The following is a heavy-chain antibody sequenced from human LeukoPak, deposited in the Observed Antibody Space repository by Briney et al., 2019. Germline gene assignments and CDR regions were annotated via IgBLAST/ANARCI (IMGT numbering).Heavy chain of an antibody. D-gene: IGHD6-6*01. CDR2: IRYDGSNK. Sequence: PGGSLRLSCAASGFTFSSYGMHWVRQAPGKGLEWVTFIRYDGSNKYYTDSVKGRFTISRDNSKNTLYLQLNSLRTEDTSVYYCAKDQRAIAARPGGFDYWGQGSLVTASS. V-gene: IGHV3-30*02. CDR3: AKDQRAIAARPGGFDY. CDR1: GFTFSSYG. J-gene: IGHJ4*02.